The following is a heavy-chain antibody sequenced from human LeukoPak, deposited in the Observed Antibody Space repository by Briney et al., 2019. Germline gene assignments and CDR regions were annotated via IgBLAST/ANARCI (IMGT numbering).Heavy chain of an antibody. V-gene: IGHV3-20*04. D-gene: IGHD4-23*01. CDR3: ARGTVVTIFDP. CDR1: GFTFSSYA. J-gene: IGHJ5*02. CDR2: TNWNGGST. Sequence: GGSLRLSCAASGFTFSSYAMSWVRQAPGKGLEWVSGTNWNGGSTGYADSVKGRFTISRDNAKNSLYLQMNSLRAEDTALYYCARGTVVTIFDPWGQGTLVTVSS.